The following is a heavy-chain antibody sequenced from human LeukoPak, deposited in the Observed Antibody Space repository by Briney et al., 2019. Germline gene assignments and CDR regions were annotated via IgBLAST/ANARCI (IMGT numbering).Heavy chain of an antibody. CDR3: ARRARVGSGWPYYYYGMDV. V-gene: IGHV4-59*08. CDR2: IYYSGST. D-gene: IGHD6-19*01. Sequence: QPSETLSLTCTVSGGSISSYYWSWIRQPPGKGLEWIGYIYYSGSTNYNPSLKSRVTISVDASKNQFSLKLSSVTAADTAVYYCARRARVGSGWPYYYYGMDVWGQGTTVTVSS. J-gene: IGHJ6*02. CDR1: GGSISSYY.